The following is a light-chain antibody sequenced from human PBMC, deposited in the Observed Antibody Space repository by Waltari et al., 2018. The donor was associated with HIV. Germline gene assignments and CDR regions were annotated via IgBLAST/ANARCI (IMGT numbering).Light chain of an antibody. Sequence: AIQLTQSPSSLSASVGDRVTITCRASQGIRNALAWYQQKPGRPPKLLIYDASTLEGGVPSRFSGSFSGTDFNLTISNLQPEDSAIYYCQQFRTYPRTFGQGATLE. CDR2: DAS. CDR1: QGIRNA. J-gene: IGKJ2*01. CDR3: QQFRTYPRT. V-gene: IGKV1-13*02.